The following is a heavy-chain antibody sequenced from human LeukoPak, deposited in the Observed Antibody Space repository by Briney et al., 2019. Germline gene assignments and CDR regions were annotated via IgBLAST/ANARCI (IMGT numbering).Heavy chain of an antibody. CDR3: ARGNWNLVFDY. CDR1: GGSISSYY. D-gene: IGHD1-7*01. CDR2: IYYSGST. Sequence: PSETLSLTCTVSGGSISSYYWSWIRQPPGKGLEWIGYIYYSGSTNYNPSLKSRVTISVDTSKNQFSLKLSSVTAADTAMYYCARGNWNLVFDYWGQGTLVTVSS. V-gene: IGHV4-59*01. J-gene: IGHJ4*02.